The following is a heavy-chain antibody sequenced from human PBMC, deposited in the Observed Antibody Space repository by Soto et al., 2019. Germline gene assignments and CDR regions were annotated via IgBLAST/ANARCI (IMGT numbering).Heavy chain of an antibody. J-gene: IGHJ4*02. D-gene: IGHD3-16*01. V-gene: IGHV3-21*06. CDR3: ARDGLTFGGD. CDR1: GFTFGSFT. Sequence: EVHLVEAGGGLVKPGESLTLSCAASGFTFGSFTLNWVRQAPGKGLEWVSSISSSSAYIYYAESVKGRFTLSRDNARSTLYLQMNSLRLDDTAVYFCARDGLTFGGDWGQGTLVAVSS. CDR2: ISSSSAYI.